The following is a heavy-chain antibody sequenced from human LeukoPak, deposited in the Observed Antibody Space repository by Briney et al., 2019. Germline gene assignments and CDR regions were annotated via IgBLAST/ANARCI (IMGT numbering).Heavy chain of an antibody. V-gene: IGHV3-23*01. J-gene: IGHJ6*02. CDR2: ISGSGGST. CDR1: GFTFSSYA. Sequence: GGSLRLSCAASGFTFSSYAMSWVRQASGKGLEWVSAISGSGGSTYYADSVKGRFTISRDNSKNTLYLQMNSLRAEDTAVYYCAKEHYDFWSGSFYYYYGMDVWGQGTTVTVSS. CDR3: AKEHYDFWSGSFYYYYGMDV. D-gene: IGHD3-3*01.